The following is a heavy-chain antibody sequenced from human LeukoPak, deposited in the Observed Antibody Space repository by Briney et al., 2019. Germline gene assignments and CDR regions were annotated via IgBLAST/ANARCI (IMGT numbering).Heavy chain of an antibody. J-gene: IGHJ4*02. D-gene: IGHD6-13*01. V-gene: IGHV4-39*01. Sequence: SETLSLTCTVSGGSIGSSNYYWGWIRQPPGKGLEWIGSIFYSGSTYYNPSLKSRVTISVDTSKNQFSLKLSSVTAADTAVYYCARDSSSWYGFFDYWGQGTLVTVSS. CDR1: GGSIGSSNYY. CDR2: IFYSGST. CDR3: ARDSSSWYGFFDY.